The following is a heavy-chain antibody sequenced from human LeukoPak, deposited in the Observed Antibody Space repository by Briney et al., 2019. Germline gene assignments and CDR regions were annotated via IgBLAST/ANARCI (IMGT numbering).Heavy chain of an antibody. D-gene: IGHD2-21*02. J-gene: IGHJ4*02. V-gene: IGHV5-51*01. CDR3: ATSAGGGGDPFDY. CDR2: IYPGDSDT. Sequence: GSLRLSCAASGYSFTSYWIAWVRQMPGKGLEWMGIIYPGDSDTRYSPSFQGQVTIAADKSIATAYLQWSSLKASDTAMYYCATSAGGGGDPFDYWGQGTLVTVSS. CDR1: GYSFTSYW.